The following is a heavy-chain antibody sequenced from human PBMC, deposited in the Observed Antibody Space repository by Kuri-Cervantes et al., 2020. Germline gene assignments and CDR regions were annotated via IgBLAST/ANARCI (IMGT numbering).Heavy chain of an antibody. CDR1: GFTFSSYA. V-gene: IGHV3-48*03. CDR2: ISSSGSNI. J-gene: IGHJ5*02. CDR3: VRGVQVWCTGGSCYSKP. D-gene: IGHD2-15*01. Sequence: GESLKISCAASGFTFSSYAMHWVRQAPGKGLEWVSYISSSGSNIYYADSVKGRFTISRDNAKNSLSLQMDSLRAEDTAVYYCVRGVQVWCTGGSCYSKPWGQGTLVTVSS.